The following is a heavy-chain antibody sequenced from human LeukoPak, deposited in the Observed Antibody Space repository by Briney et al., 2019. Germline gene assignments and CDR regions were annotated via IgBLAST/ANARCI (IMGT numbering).Heavy chain of an antibody. V-gene: IGHV3-7*01. D-gene: IGHD3-16*01. CDR1: GFTFSSNW. CDR3: ASQSYARFDP. CDR2: IQPDGSEQ. Sequence: PGGSLRLSSAASGFTFSSNWMSWVRQAPGKGLEWVGNIQPDGSEQYPVDSVKGRFTISRDNARNSLFLQMNSLRVEDTAVYYCASQSYARFDPWGQGTLVTVSS. J-gene: IGHJ5*02.